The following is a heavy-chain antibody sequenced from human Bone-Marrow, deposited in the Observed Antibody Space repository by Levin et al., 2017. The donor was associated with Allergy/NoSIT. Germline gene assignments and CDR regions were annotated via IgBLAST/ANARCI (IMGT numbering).Heavy chain of an antibody. J-gene: IGHJ6*03. D-gene: IGHD3-3*01. CDR2: VLPYVDKA. Sequence: SVKVSCTTSGGTFISHVISWVRQAPGQGLEWMGGVLPYVDKANYAQRFQGRITITADKATSTAYMELSSLRSEDTAIYYCARAPERVTSFATLRRHSHYLDVWGKGTTVTVSS. CDR1: GGTFISHV. CDR3: ARAPERVTSFATLRRHSHYLDV. V-gene: IGHV1-69*10.